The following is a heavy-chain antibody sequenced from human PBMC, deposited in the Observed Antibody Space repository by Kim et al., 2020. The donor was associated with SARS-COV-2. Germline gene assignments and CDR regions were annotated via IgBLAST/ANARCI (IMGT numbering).Heavy chain of an antibody. J-gene: IGHJ6*02. CDR2: ISWDGGST. V-gene: IGHV3-43*01. CDR3: TRSGWLYDYGMDV. D-gene: IGHD6-19*01. Sequence: GGSLRLSCAASGFNFDDFSLHWVRQAPGKGLEWVSLISWDGGSTYYADSVKGRFTISRDNSKNSLYLHMNSLRSEDTALYYCTRSGWLYDYGMDVWAKGPRSPSP. CDR1: GFNFDDFS.